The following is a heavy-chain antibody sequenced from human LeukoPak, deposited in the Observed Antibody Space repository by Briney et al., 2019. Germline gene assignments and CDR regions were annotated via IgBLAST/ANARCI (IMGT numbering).Heavy chain of an antibody. J-gene: IGHJ3*02. CDR2: ISSSSSTI. CDR3: ARDGQGYYDSSGYQGTDDHAFDI. D-gene: IGHD3-22*01. V-gene: IGHV3-48*01. Sequence: GGSLRLSCAASGFTFSSYSMNWVRQAPGKGLEWVSYISSSSSTIYYADSVKGRFTISRDNAKNSLYLQMNSLRAEDTAVYYCARDGQGYYDSSGYQGTDDHAFDIWGQGTMVTVSS. CDR1: GFTFSSYS.